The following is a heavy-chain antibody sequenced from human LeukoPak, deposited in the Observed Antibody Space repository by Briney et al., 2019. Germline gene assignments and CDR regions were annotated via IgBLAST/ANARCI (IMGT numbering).Heavy chain of an antibody. CDR3: ARDAAVAAYCGGDCYLDY. V-gene: IGHV3-30*03. CDR1: GFTFSSYG. CDR2: ISYDGSNK. D-gene: IGHD2-21*02. J-gene: IGHJ4*02. Sequence: GGSLRLSCAASGFTFSSYGMHWVRQAPGKGLEWVAVISYDGSNKYCADSVKGRFTISRDNSKNTLYLQMNSLRAEDTAVYYCARDAAVAAYCGGDCYLDYWGQGTLVTVSS.